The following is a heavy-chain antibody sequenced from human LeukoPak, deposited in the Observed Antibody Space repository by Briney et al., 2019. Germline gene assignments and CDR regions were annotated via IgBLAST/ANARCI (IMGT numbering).Heavy chain of an antibody. D-gene: IGHD3-10*01. V-gene: IGHV3-30*18. J-gene: IGHJ4*02. CDR3: AKAYGSGGPDY. Sequence: GGSLRLSCAASGFTFSSYGMHWVRQAPGKGLEWVAVISYDGSNKYYADSVKGRFTISRDNSKNTLYLQMNSLRAEDTAVYYCAKAYGSGGPDYWGQGTLVTVSS. CDR2: ISYDGSNK. CDR1: GFTFSSYG.